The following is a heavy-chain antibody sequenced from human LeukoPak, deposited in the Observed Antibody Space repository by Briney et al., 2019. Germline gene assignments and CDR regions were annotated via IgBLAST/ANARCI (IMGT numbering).Heavy chain of an antibody. V-gene: IGHV1-2*02. CDR1: AYTFTGYY. CDR2: INPNSGGT. CDR3: ARDRTTVTTGYYGMDV. Sequence: GASVKVSCEAYAYTFTGYYVHWVRQAPGQGLEWMGWINPNSGGTNYAQKFQGRVTMTRDTSISTAYMELSRLRSDDTAVYYCARDRTTVTTGYYGMDVWGQGTTLTVSS. D-gene: IGHD4-17*01. J-gene: IGHJ6*02.